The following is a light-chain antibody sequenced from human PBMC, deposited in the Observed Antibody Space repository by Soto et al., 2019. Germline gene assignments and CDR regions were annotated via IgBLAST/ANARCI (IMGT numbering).Light chain of an antibody. CDR2: GAS. Sequence: EIVLTQSPATLSLSPGEIATLSCSASQSISGYLAWYQQKPGQAPRLLIYGASTRATGIPARFSGSGSGTEFTLTISSLQSEDFAVYYCQQYNNWPPITFGQGTRLEIK. CDR3: QQYNNWPPIT. J-gene: IGKJ5*01. V-gene: IGKV3-15*01. CDR1: QSISGY.